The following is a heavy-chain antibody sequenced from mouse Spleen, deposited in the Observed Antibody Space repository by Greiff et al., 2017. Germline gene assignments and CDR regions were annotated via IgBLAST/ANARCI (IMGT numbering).Heavy chain of an antibody. J-gene: IGHJ2*01. CDR2: IDPSDSYT. V-gene: IGHV1-50*01. D-gene: IGHD2-2*01. Sequence: VKLQQPGAELVKPGASVKLSCKASGYTFTSYWMQWVKQRPGQGLEWIGEIDPSDSYTNYNQKFKGKATLTVDTSSSTAYMQLSSLTSEDSAVYYCARPYGYDLYYFDYWGQGTTLTVSS. CDR1: GYTFTSYW. CDR3: ARPYGYDLYYFDY.